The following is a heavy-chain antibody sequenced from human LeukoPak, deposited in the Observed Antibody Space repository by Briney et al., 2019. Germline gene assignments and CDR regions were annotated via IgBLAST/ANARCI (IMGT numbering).Heavy chain of an antibody. V-gene: IGHV4-4*02. CDR1: GGSISSNNW. CDR2: IYNSGST. J-gene: IGHJ2*01. Sequence: SETLSLTCAVSGGSISSNNWWSWVRRTPGKGLEWIGEIYNSGSTNYNPSLKSRVTISVDKSKNQFSLRLSSVTAADTAVYYCARSGNSWYFDLWGRGTLVTVSS. CDR3: ARSGNSWYFDL. D-gene: IGHD4-23*01.